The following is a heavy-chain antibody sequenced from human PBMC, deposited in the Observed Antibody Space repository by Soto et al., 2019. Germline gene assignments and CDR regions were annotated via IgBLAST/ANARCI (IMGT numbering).Heavy chain of an antibody. CDR2: IYGGGST. Sequence: GGSLRLSCEVSGFTVSNTYMSWIRQAPGKWLEWVSIIYGGGSTYYTDSVKGRFTISKDNSKNTVSLQMNSLRAEDTALYYCAKGFNWNRVDSWGQGXPVTVYS. J-gene: IGHJ4*02. V-gene: IGHV3-53*01. D-gene: IGHD1-1*01. CDR3: AKGFNWNRVDS. CDR1: GFTVSNTY.